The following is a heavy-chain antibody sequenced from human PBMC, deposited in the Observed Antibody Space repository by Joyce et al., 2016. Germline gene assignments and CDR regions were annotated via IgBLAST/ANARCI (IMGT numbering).Heavy chain of an antibody. CDR1: GYTFTSYY. Sequence: QMQLVQSGAEVKKPGASVKVSCKASGYTFTSYYMNWVRQAPGQGLEWMGVMNPSGGRTTYAQKFQGRVTRTRDTSSSTVYMELSSLRSEDTAVYYCARYWSSTKTTLGRALDVWGRGTMVTVSS. D-gene: IGHD2-2*01. CDR2: MNPSGGRT. V-gene: IGHV1-46*01. CDR3: ARYWSSTKTTLGRALDV. J-gene: IGHJ3*01.